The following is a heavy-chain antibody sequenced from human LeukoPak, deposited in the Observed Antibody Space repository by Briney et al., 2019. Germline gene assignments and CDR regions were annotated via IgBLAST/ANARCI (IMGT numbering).Heavy chain of an antibody. CDR3: AKDSLKGPYYYMDV. CDR2: IRYDGSNK. J-gene: IGHJ6*03. CDR1: GLTFVGNA. Sequence: PGGPLNLSVPPLGLTFVGNAWHWSRRAQGKGRGWLQFIRYDGSNKYYADSVKGRFTISRDNSKNTLYLQMNSLRAEDTAVYYCAKDSLKGPYYYMDVWGKGTTVTVSS. V-gene: IGHV3-30*02.